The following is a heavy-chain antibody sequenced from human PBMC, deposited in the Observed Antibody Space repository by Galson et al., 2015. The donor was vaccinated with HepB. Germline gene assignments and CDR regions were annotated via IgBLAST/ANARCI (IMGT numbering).Heavy chain of an antibody. Sequence: SVKVSCKASGGTFSSYVTSWVRQVPGQGLEWMGGIIPMFGTSNYAESFQGRVTLTADESTRTAYMELRSLTSEDTAVYYCASPSTQYYDISGHFDYWGQGTLVTVSS. CDR2: IIPMFGTS. D-gene: IGHD3-22*01. CDR3: ASPSTQYYDISGHFDY. CDR1: GGTFSSYV. V-gene: IGHV1-69*13. J-gene: IGHJ4*02.